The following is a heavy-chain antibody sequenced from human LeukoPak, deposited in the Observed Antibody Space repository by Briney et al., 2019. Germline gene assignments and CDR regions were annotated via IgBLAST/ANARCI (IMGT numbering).Heavy chain of an antibody. V-gene: IGHV3-23*01. J-gene: IGHJ3*01. D-gene: IGHD3-10*01. CDR3: ARGSYGSGNYYIGDAFDL. CDR2: GGSGGST. CDR1: GFIFSSYA. Sequence: GGSLRLSCAASGFIFSSYAMSWVRQAPGKGLEWVSYGGSGGSTYYADSVRGRFTISRDSSKNTLYLQMNSLRDEDTAVYYCARGSYGSGNYYIGDAFDLWGQGTMVTVSS.